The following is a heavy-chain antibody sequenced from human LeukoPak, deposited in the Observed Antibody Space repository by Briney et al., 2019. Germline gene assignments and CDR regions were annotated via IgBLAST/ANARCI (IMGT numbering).Heavy chain of an antibody. CDR1: GCTFTSFG. CDR2: ISARNGNI. J-gene: IGHJ3*02. D-gene: IGHD3-22*01. CDR3: ARDNGGAYYFDTSAYYHNDAFDI. V-gene: IGHV1-18*01. Sequence: ASVKVSCKASGCTFTSFGISWLRQAPGQGLEWMGWISARNGNINYAQKFQGRVTMTTDTSTSTAYMELRSLRSDDTAVYYCARDNGGAYYFDTSAYYHNDAFDIWGQGTMVTVSS.